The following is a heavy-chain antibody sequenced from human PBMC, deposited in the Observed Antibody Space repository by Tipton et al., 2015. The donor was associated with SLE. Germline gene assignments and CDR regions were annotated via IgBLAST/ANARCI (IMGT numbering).Heavy chain of an antibody. CDR2: IYYSGST. Sequence: TLSLTCTVSGGSISSYYWSWIRQPPGKGLEWIGYIYYSGSTNYNPSLKSRVTISVDTSKNQFSLKLSSVTAADTAVYYCARHYAPDTAMAFDYWGQGTLVTVSS. CDR3: ARHYAPDTAMAFDY. V-gene: IGHV4-59*08. CDR1: GGSISSYY. D-gene: IGHD5-18*01. J-gene: IGHJ4*02.